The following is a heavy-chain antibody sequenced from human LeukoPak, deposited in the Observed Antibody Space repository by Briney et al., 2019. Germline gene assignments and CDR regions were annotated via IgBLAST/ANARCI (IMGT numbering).Heavy chain of an antibody. Sequence: PSETLSLTCTVSGGSISGYYWSWIRQPPGKGLEWIGYIYDSGSTNYNPSLKSRVTISVDTSKNQFSLKLSSVTAANTAVYYCARESGSIDYWGQGTLVTVSS. CDR2: IYDSGST. CDR1: GGSISGYY. D-gene: IGHD1-26*01. V-gene: IGHV4-59*01. CDR3: ARESGSIDY. J-gene: IGHJ4*02.